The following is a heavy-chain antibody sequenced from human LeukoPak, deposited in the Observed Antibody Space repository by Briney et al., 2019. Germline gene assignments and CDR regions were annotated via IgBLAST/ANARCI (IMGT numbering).Heavy chain of an antibody. D-gene: IGHD3-10*01. CDR3: ARRHYYGSGSGAFDI. CDR1: GFSFTDYP. J-gene: IGHJ3*02. CDR2: ISSSSNTI. V-gene: IGHV3-48*02. Sequence: GGSLRLSCATSGFSFTDYPMNWVRQAPGKGLEWVSYISSSSNTIYYADSVKGRFTISRDNAKNSLYLQMNSLRDEDTAVYYCARRHYYGSGSGAFDIWGQGTMVTVSS.